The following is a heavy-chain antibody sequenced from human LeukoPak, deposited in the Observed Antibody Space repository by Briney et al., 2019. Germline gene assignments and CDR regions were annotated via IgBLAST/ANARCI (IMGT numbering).Heavy chain of an antibody. J-gene: IGHJ4*02. CDR1: GYTFTSYD. D-gene: IGHD1-1*01. V-gene: IGHV1-8*01. Sequence: GASVKVSCKASGYTFTSYDINWVRQATGQGLEWMGWMNPNSGNTGYAQKFQGRVTMTRNTSISTAYMELSSLRSEDTAVYYCARVRGTGTTSNFDYWGQGTLVTVSS. CDR2: MNPNSGNT. CDR3: ARVRGTGTTSNFDY.